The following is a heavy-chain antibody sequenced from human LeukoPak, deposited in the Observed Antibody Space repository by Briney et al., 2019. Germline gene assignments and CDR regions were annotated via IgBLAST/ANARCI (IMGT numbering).Heavy chain of an antibody. CDR3: ARDLDYGGNSAIDY. CDR1: GGSISSSSYY. V-gene: IGHV4-39*07. Sequence: SETLSLTCTVSGGSISSSSYYWGWIRQPPGKGLEWIGSIYYSGSTYYNPSLKSRVTISVDTSKNQFSLKLSSVTAADTAVYYCARDLDYGGNSAIDYWGQGTLVTVSS. J-gene: IGHJ4*02. D-gene: IGHD4-23*01. CDR2: IYYSGST.